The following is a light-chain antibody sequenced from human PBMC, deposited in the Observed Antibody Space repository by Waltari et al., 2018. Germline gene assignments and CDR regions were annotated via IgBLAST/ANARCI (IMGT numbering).Light chain of an antibody. V-gene: IGKV3-15*01. CDR1: QSVSRN. J-gene: IGKJ1*01. Sequence: EIVMTQSQATLSVSQGERAPPSCRASQSVSRNLAWYQQKPGQAPRLLIYGASTRATGIPARFSGSGSGTEFTLTISSLQSEDFAVYYCQQYNNWPWTFGQGTKVEIK. CDR3: QQYNNWPWT. CDR2: GAS.